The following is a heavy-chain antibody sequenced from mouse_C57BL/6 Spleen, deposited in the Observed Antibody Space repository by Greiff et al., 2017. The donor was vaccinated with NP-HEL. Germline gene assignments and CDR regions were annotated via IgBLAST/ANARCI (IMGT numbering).Heavy chain of an antibody. CDR3: ARNCYGSSGAMDY. CDR1: GYTFTSYW. J-gene: IGHJ4*01. V-gene: IGHV1-69*01. CDR2: IDPSDSYT. Sequence: QVQLQQSGAELVMPGASVKLSCKASGYTFTSYWMHWVKQRPGQGLEWIGEIDPSDSYTNYNQKFKGKSTLTVDKSSSTAYMQLSSLTSEDSAVYYCARNCYGSSGAMDYWGQGTSVTVSS. D-gene: IGHD1-1*01.